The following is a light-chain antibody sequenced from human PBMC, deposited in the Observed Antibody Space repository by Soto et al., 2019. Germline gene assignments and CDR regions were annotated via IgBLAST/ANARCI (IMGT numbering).Light chain of an antibody. CDR2: EVS. V-gene: IGLV2-14*01. CDR3: SSYTSSSPYV. CDR1: SSDVGGYNY. Sequence: QSALTQPASVSGSPGQSITISCTGTSSDVGGYNYVSWYQQHPGKAPKFMIYEVSNRPTGVSNRFSGSKSGNTAFLTISGLQAEDEADYYCSSYTSSSPYVFGTGTKLTVL. J-gene: IGLJ1*01.